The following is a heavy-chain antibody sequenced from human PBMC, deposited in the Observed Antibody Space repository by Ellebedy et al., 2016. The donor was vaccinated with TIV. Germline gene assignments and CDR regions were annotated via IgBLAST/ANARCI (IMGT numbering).Heavy chain of an antibody. CDR2: ISGSGAST. CDR1: GFTFSSYA. Sequence: GGSLRLSCAASGFTFSSYAMSWVRQAPGKGLEWVSAISGSGASTYYADSVKGRFTISRDNAKNSLYLQMNSLRAEDTALYYCAKDTAVVDGEFDAFDIWGQGTMVTVSS. V-gene: IGHV3-23*01. CDR3: AKDTAVVDGEFDAFDI. D-gene: IGHD3-10*01. J-gene: IGHJ3*02.